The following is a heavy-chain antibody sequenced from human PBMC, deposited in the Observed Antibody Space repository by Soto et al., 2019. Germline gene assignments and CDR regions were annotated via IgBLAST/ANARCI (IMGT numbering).Heavy chain of an antibody. CDR1: GFTFSSYA. CDR2: ISYDGSNK. J-gene: IGHJ5*02. V-gene: IGHV3-30-3*01. D-gene: IGHD2-2*01. Sequence: QVQLVESGGGVVQPGRSLRLSCAASGFTFSSYAMHWVRQAPGKGLEWVAVISYDGSNKYYADSVKGRFTISRDNSKNTLYLQMNSLRAEDTAVYYCARDKRSDIAVVPAAMPAVVSWGQGTLVTVSS. CDR3: ARDKRSDIAVVPAAMPAVVS.